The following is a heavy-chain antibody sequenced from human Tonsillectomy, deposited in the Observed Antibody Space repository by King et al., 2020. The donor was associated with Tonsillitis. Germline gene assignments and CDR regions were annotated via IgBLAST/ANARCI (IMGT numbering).Heavy chain of an antibody. CDR3: ARRLGYFDTSAYHFDY. CDR1: GGSFSGYY. Sequence: VQLQQWGAGLLKPSETLSLTCAVYGGSFSGYYWNWIRQPPGKGLEWIGEINHGGSTNSNPSLKIRVTISVDTSKNQVSLKLNSVTAADTAVYYCARRLGYFDTSAYHFDYWGQGTLVTVS. D-gene: IGHD3-22*01. CDR2: INHGGST. J-gene: IGHJ4*02. V-gene: IGHV4-34*01.